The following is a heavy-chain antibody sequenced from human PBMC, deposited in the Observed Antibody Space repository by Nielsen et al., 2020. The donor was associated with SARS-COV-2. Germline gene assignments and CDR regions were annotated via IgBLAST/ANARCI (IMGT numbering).Heavy chain of an antibody. CDR3: ARDRRSGGYGHIDC. J-gene: IGHJ4*02. V-gene: IGHV1-46*01. CDR1: GYTFTNYY. Sequence: ASVKVFCKATGYTFTNYYVHWVRQAPGQGLEWMGIIDPSGGETTYAQKFQGRVTMTRDTSTSTVYMDLSSLRSEDTAVYYCARDRRSGGYGHIDCWGQGTLVTVSS. D-gene: IGHD5-12*01. CDR2: IDPSGGET.